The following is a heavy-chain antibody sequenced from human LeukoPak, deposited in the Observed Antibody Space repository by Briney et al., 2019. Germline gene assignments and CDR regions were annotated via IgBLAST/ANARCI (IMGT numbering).Heavy chain of an antibody. D-gene: IGHD4-17*01. V-gene: IGHV1-2*02. J-gene: IGHJ3*01. Sequence: ASVKVSCKTSGYTFTNYYINWVRQAPGQGLEWMGWINPKRGVTTYSQKFQGRVTMTRDTSITTAYMELSRLRSDDTSMYYCGRERNSGDYGNAFDVWGQGTKVTV. CDR1: GYTFTNYY. CDR2: INPKRGVT. CDR3: GRERNSGDYGNAFDV.